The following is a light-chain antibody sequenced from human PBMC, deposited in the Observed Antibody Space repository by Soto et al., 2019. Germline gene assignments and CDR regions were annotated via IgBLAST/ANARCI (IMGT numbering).Light chain of an antibody. Sequence: QSPPTRPASVSGSPGQSITISCTGTSSDVGGYNYVSWYQQRPGKAPKLMIYEVSTRPSGVSNRFSGSKSGNTDSLTISGLQAEDEADYYCSSYTSSSTLYVFGTGTKVTVL. CDR2: EVS. J-gene: IGLJ1*01. V-gene: IGLV2-14*01. CDR3: SSYTSSSTLYV. CDR1: SSDVGGYNY.